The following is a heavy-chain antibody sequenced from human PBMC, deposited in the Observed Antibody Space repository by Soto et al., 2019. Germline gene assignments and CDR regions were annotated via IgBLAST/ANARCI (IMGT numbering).Heavy chain of an antibody. CDR2: ISAYNGNT. J-gene: IGHJ6*02. Sequence: ASVKVSCKASGYTFTIYGISWVLQAPGEGLEWMGWISAYNGNTNYAQKLQGRVTMTTDTSTSTAYMELSSLRSDDTAVYYCASELRGVLPPYYYYGLDVWGQGTTVTVSS. D-gene: IGHD3-10*01. CDR1: GYTFTIYG. CDR3: ASELRGVLPPYYYYGLDV. V-gene: IGHV1-18*01.